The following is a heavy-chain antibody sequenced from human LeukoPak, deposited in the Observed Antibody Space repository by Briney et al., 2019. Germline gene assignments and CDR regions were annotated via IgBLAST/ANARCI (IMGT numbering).Heavy chain of an antibody. CDR2: IIPIFGTA. V-gene: IGHV1-69*13. CDR1: GGTFSSYA. Sequence: ASVKVSCTASGGTFSSYAISWVRQAPGQGLEWMGGIIPIFGTANYAQKFQGRVTITADESTSTAYMELSSLRSEDTAVYYCARGILTGYPYYYMDVWGKGTTVTVSS. CDR3: ARGILTGYPYYYMDV. J-gene: IGHJ6*03. D-gene: IGHD3-9*01.